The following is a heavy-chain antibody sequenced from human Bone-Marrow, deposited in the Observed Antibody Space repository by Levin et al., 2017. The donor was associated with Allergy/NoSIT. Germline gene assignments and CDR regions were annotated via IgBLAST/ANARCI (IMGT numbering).Heavy chain of an antibody. Sequence: SGGSLRLSCAASGFTSSNYGMHWVRQAPGKGLEWVALISYDGNNKYYADSVKGRFSISRDNSKNTLYLQMNSLTAEDTAVYYCAKGSRSNPFDYWGQGTLVTVSS. CDR2: ISYDGNNK. V-gene: IGHV3-30*18. D-gene: IGHD2-2*01. J-gene: IGHJ4*02. CDR1: GFTSSNYG. CDR3: AKGSRSNPFDY.